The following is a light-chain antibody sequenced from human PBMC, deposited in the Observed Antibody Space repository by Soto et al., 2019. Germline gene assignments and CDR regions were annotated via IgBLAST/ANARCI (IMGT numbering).Light chain of an antibody. CDR2: GVS. CDR3: QQYGISPLT. J-gene: IGKJ4*01. CDR1: QSVSSTY. Sequence: VVLTQSPGTLSLSPGERATLSCRADQSVSSTYLAWYQQKPGQAPRLLIYGVSSRATGVPDRFSGSGSGTDFTLTISRLEPEDFAVYYCQQYGISPLTFGGGTRVEIK. V-gene: IGKV3-20*01.